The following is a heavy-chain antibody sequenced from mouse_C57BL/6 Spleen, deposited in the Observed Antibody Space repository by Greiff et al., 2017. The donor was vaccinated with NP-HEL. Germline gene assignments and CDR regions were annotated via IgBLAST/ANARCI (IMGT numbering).Heavy chain of an antibody. V-gene: IGHV3-6*01. Sequence: DVKLQESGPGLVKPSQSLSLTCSVTGYSITSGYYWNWIRQFPGNKLEWMGYISYDGSNNYNPSLKNRISITRDTSKNQFFLKLNSVTTEDTATYYCARDYYGSSYEAMDYWGQGTSVTVSS. CDR3: ARDYYGSSYEAMDY. D-gene: IGHD1-1*01. J-gene: IGHJ4*01. CDR1: GYSITSGYY. CDR2: ISYDGSN.